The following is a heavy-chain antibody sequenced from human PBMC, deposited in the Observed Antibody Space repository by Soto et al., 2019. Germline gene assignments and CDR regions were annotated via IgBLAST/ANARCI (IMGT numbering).Heavy chain of an antibody. CDR1: DGSINSDY. CDR2: IFYTGST. Sequence: QVRLQESGPGLVKPSETLSLTCTVSDGSINSDYWSWIRQPPGKGLEWIGYIFYTGSTNYNPSLKSRVTISLDKSKHHFSLKLTSVTAADTAVYYCARGYYYYYIDVWGRGTTVTVSS. CDR3: ARGYYYYYIDV. J-gene: IGHJ6*03. V-gene: IGHV4-59*01.